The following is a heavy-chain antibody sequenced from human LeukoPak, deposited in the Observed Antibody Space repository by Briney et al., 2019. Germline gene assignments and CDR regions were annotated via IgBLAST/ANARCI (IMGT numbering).Heavy chain of an antibody. CDR1: GGTFSSYA. V-gene: IGHV1-69*04. J-gene: IGHJ1*01. CDR2: IIPILGIA. D-gene: IGHD6-13*01. CDR3: AIPYWKLAAAGTRTAEYFQH. Sequence: SVKVSCKASGGTFSSYAISWVRQAPGQGLEWMGRIIPILGIANYAQKFQGRVTITADKSTSTAYMELSSLRSEDTAVYYCAIPYWKLAAAGTRTAEYFQHWGQGTLVTVSS.